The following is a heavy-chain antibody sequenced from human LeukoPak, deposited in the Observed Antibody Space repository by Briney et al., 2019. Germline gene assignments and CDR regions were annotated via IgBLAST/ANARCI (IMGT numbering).Heavy chain of an antibody. CDR1: GGSISSHY. D-gene: IGHD4-17*01. CDR2: IYYSGST. CDR3: ARGGTTVTPGLLWFDP. Sequence: PSETLSLTCSVSGGSISSHYWRWIRQPPGKGLEWIGYIYYSGSTKYNPSLKSRVTISVDTSKNQFSLKLSSVTAADTTLYYCARGGTTVTPGLLWFDPWGQGTLVTVSS. J-gene: IGHJ5*02. V-gene: IGHV4-59*11.